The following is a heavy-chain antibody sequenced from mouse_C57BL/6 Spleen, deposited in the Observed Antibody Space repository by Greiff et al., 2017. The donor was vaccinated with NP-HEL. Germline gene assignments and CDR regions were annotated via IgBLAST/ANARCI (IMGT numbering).Heavy chain of an antibody. V-gene: IGHV1-52*01. J-gene: IGHJ3*01. Sequence: QVQLQQPGAELVRPGSSVKLSCKASGYTFTSYWMHWVKQRPIQGLEWIGNIDPSDSETHYNQKFKDKATLTVDKSSSTAYMQLSSLTSEDSAVSYCARSRDYDGGLFAYWGQATLVTVSA. CDR3: ARSRDYDGGLFAY. CDR2: IDPSDSET. CDR1: GYTFTSYW. D-gene: IGHD2-4*01.